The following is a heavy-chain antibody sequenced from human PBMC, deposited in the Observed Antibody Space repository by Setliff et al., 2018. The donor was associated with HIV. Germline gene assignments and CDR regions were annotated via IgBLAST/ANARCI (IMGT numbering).Heavy chain of an antibody. CDR1: GGSISGFY. CDR2: IYTSGRT. V-gene: IGHV4-4*07. CDR3: ARYGGNSFWFDP. J-gene: IGHJ5*02. Sequence: ASETLSLTCTVSGGSISGFYWNWIRQSAGKGLEWIGRIYTSGRTNYNPSLKSRVTISVDTSKNQFSLKLSSVSAADTAVYYCARYGGNSFWFDPWGQGTLVTVSS. D-gene: IGHD2-21*01.